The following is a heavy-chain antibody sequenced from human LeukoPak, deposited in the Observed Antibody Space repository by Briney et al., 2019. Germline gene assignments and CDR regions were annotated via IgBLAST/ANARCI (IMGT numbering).Heavy chain of an antibody. CDR2: IYYSGST. V-gene: IGHV4-39*07. CDR1: GGSISSSSYY. D-gene: IGHD3-22*01. CDR3: ARGNYYDSSGYSAWALYYYYMDV. J-gene: IGHJ6*03. Sequence: SETLSLTCTASGGSISSSSYYWGWIRQPPGKGLEWIGSIYYSGSTYYNPSLKSRVTISVDTSKNQFSLKLSSVTAADTAVYYCARGNYYDSSGYSAWALYYYYMDVWGKGTTVTVSS.